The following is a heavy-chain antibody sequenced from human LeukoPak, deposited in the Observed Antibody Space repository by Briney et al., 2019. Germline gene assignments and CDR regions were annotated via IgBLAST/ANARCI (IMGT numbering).Heavy chain of an antibody. D-gene: IGHD5-12*01. V-gene: IGHV1-2*02. Sequence: ASVKFSCKASGYTFSGYYIHWVRQAPGQGLEWMGWINPNSGATNNAQKFQGRVTVNRDRSISTVYMDLNKLRSDDTTVYYCARSGITTIPNFDYWGQGSLVAVSS. CDR2: INPNSGAT. CDR3: ARSGITTIPNFDY. J-gene: IGHJ4*02. CDR1: GYTFSGYY.